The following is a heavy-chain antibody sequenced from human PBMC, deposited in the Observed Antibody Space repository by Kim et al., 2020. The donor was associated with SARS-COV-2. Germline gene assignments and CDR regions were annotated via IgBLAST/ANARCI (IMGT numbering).Heavy chain of an antibody. V-gene: IGHV4-4*02. CDR2: SGST. CDR3: ARVDGMDV. J-gene: IGHJ6*02. Sequence: SGSTNYNPSLKSRVTISVDKSKNQFSLKLSSVTAADTAVYYCARVDGMDVWGQGTTVTVSS.